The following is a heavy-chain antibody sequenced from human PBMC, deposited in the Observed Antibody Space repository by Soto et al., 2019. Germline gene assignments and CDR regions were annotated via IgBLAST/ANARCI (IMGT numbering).Heavy chain of an antibody. Sequence: GASVKVSCKASGFTFTSSAVQWVRQARGQRLEWIGWIVVGSGNTNYAQKFQERVTITRDMSTSTAYMELSSPRSEDTAVYYCAAVEMATIGTFDYWGQGTLVTVSS. V-gene: IGHV1-58*01. CDR3: AAVEMATIGTFDY. D-gene: IGHD5-12*01. CDR1: GFTFTSSA. J-gene: IGHJ4*02. CDR2: IVVGSGNT.